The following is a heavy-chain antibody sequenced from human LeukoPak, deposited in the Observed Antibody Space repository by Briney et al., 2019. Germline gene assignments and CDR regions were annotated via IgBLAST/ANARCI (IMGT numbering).Heavy chain of an antibody. Sequence: SETLSLTCAVSGYPISSGYYWGWIRQPPGKGLEWIGSIYHSGSTYYNPSLKSRVTISVDTSKNQFSLKLSSVTAADTAVYYCARKTTMTVDWRIDAFDIWGQGTMVTVSS. CDR3: ARKTTMTVDWRIDAFDI. J-gene: IGHJ3*02. CDR2: IYHSGST. CDR1: GYPISSGYY. V-gene: IGHV4-38-2*01. D-gene: IGHD3-22*01.